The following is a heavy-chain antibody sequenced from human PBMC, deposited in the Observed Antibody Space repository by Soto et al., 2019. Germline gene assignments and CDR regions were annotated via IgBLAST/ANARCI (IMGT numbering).Heavy chain of an antibody. D-gene: IGHD6-13*01. CDR3: ARGDSSRWTLWFDP. CDR1: GGSVSSGIYY. Sequence: SETLSLTCTVSGGSVSSGIYYWSWIRQPPGKGLEWIGYIYYSGSTNYNPSLKSRVTISVDTSKNQFSLKLSSVTAADTAVYYCARGDSSRWTLWFDPWGQGTLVTVSS. CDR2: IYYSGST. J-gene: IGHJ5*02. V-gene: IGHV4-61*01.